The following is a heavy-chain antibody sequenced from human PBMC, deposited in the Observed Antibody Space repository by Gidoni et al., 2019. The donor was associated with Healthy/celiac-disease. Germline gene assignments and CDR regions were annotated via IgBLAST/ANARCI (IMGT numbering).Heavy chain of an antibody. CDR1: GYTFTSYG. CDR2: ISAYNGNT. J-gene: IGHJ5*02. V-gene: IGHV1-18*01. D-gene: IGHD2-2*01. Sequence: QVQLVQSGAEVKKPGASVKVSCKASGYTFTSYGISWVLQAPGQGLEWMGWISAYNGNTNYAQKLQGRVTMTTDTSTSTAYMELRSLRSDDTAVYYCARDDLGVVVPAAIWFDPWGQGTLVTVSS. CDR3: ARDDLGVVVPAAIWFDP.